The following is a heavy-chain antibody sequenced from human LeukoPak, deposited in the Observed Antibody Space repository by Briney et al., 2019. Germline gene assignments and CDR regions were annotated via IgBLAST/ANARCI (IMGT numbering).Heavy chain of an antibody. CDR1: GYSISSGYY. V-gene: IGHV4-38-2*02. CDR2: IYYSGST. CDR3: AREDYYNSGGYYLDY. J-gene: IGHJ4*02. D-gene: IGHD3-22*01. Sequence: SETLSLTCTVSGYSISSGYYWGWIRQPPGKGLEWIGYIYYSGSTNYNPSLKSRVTISVDTSKNQFSLKLSSVTAADTAVYFCAREDYYNSGGYYLDYWGQGTLVTVSS.